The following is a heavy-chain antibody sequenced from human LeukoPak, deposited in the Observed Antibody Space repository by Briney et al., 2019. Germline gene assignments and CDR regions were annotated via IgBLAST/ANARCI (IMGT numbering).Heavy chain of an antibody. V-gene: IGHV4-34*01. CDR1: GGSFSGYY. CDR3: ARAWPQYYYGSGTRWFDP. J-gene: IGHJ5*02. Sequence: SETLSLTCAVYGGSFSGYYWSWIRQPPGKGLEWIGEINHSGSTDYNPSLKSRVTISVDTSKNQFSLKLSSVTAADTAVYYCARAWPQYYYGSGTRWFDPWGQGTLVTVSS. D-gene: IGHD3-10*01. CDR2: INHSGST.